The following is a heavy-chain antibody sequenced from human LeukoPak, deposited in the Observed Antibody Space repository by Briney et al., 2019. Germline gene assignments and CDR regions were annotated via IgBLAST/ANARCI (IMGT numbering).Heavy chain of an antibody. V-gene: IGHV5-51*01. CDR1: GYSFTSYW. CDR2: IYPGDSDT. D-gene: IGHD3-16*02. Sequence: GESLKISCKGSGYSFTSYWIGWVRQMPGKGLERMGIIYPGDSDTRYSPSFQGQVTILADKSISTAYLQWSSLKASDTAMYYCARRRRYDYVWGSYRYTXXXDYWGQGTLXTVSS. CDR3: ARRRRYDYVWGSYRYTXXXDY. J-gene: IGHJ4*02.